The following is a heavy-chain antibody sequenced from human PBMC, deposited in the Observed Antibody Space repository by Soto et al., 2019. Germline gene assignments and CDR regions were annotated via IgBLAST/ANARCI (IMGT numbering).Heavy chain of an antibody. CDR2: ISGSGGST. D-gene: IGHD3-10*01. Sequence: GGSLRLSCAASGFTFSSYAMSWVRQAPGKGLEWVSAISGSGGSTYYADSVKGRFTISRDNSKNTLYLQMNSLRAEDTAVYYCAKGMVWFGDRHDAFDIWGQGTMVTVSS. J-gene: IGHJ3*02. CDR1: GFTFSSYA. CDR3: AKGMVWFGDRHDAFDI. V-gene: IGHV3-23*01.